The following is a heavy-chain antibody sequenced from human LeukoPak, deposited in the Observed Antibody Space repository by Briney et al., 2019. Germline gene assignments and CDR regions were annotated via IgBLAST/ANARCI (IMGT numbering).Heavy chain of an antibody. Sequence: GGSLRLSCAASGFTFSSYEMNWVRQAPGKGLEWVSYISSSGSTIYYADSVKGRFTISRDNAKNSLYLQMNSLRAEDTAVYYCARDYKGSYEVDYFDYWGQGTLVTVSS. CDR1: GFTFSSYE. CDR2: ISSSGSTI. V-gene: IGHV3-48*03. CDR3: ARDYKGSYEVDYFDY. D-gene: IGHD1-26*01. J-gene: IGHJ4*02.